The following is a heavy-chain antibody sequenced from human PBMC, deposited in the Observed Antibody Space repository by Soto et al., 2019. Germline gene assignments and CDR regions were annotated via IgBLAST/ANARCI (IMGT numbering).Heavy chain of an antibody. Sequence: QVQLQESGPGLVKPSGTLSLTCAVSGDSISRSYWWSWVRQFPGKGLEWIGEIYHSGSTIYNPSLQSRVTPSVDTSKNEFSLKMSSVTAADTAVYYCTSKFGQLLADAFDIWGQGTMVTVSS. CDR1: GDSISRSYW. D-gene: IGHD3-10*01. J-gene: IGHJ3*02. V-gene: IGHV4-4*02. CDR2: IYHSGST. CDR3: TSKFGQLLADAFDI.